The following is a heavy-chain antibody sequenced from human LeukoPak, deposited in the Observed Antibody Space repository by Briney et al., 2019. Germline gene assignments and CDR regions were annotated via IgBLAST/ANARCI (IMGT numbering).Heavy chain of an antibody. D-gene: IGHD1-26*01. J-gene: IGHJ4*02. V-gene: IGHV1-2*02. CDR2: INPNSGGT. CDR3: ASLDEWETFDY. CDR1: GYTFTGYY. Sequence: GASVKVSCKASGYTFTGYYMHWVRQAPGQGLEWMGWINPNSGGTNYAQKSQGRVTMTRDTSISTAYMELSRLRSDDTAVYYCASLDEWETFDYWGQGTLVTVSS.